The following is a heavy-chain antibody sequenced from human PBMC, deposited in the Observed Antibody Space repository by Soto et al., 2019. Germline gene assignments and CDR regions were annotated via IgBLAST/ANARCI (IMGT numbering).Heavy chain of an antibody. D-gene: IGHD3-22*01. CDR2: IDWDDDK. J-gene: IGHJ4*02. Sequence: SGPTLVNHTQTLTLTCTFSGFSLSTSGMCVSWIRQPPGKALEWLALIDWDDDKYYSTSLKTRLTISKDTSKNQVVLTMTNMDPVDTATYYCARTPYYYDSSGYYAGFDYWGQGTLVTVSS. CDR1: GFSLSTSGMC. V-gene: IGHV2-70*01. CDR3: ARTPYYYDSSGYYAGFDY.